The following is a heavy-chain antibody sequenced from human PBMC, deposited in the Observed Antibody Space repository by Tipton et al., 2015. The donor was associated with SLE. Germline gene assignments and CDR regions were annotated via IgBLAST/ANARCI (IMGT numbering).Heavy chain of an antibody. J-gene: IGHJ4*02. CDR2: ISYSGAT. CDR1: GDTIDGNTYF. Sequence: TLSLTCTVSGDTIDGNTYFWDWIRQPPGKGLMLIGSISYSGATSYNPSLKSRVTISQDTSNNQFSLSLTSVTAADTAIYFCAGGYYSDRPFNYWGQGALVTVPS. V-gene: IGHV4-39*07. CDR3: AGGYYSDRPFNY. D-gene: IGHD1-26*01.